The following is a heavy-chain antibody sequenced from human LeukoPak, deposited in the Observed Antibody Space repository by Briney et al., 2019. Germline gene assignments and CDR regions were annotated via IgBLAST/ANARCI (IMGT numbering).Heavy chain of an antibody. D-gene: IGHD3-22*01. CDR1: GFTLGSYS. CDR3: ARDYSPPHHFDSDGYFDD. V-gene: IGHV3-21*06. CDR2: ISTSSRYI. J-gene: IGHJ4*02. Sequence: GGSLRLSCAASGFTLGSYSMNWVRQAPGKGLEWVSSISTSSRYIYYTDSVKGRFTISRDNAKSSLYLQMNSLRAEDTAVYYCARDYSPPHHFDSDGYFDDWGQGTLVTVSS.